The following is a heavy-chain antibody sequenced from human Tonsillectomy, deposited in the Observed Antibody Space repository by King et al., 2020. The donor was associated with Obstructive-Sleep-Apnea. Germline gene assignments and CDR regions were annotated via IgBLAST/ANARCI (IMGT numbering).Heavy chain of an antibody. J-gene: IGHJ6*02. CDR1: GFTFSSYW. Sequence: VQLVESGGGLVQPGGSLRLSCAASGFTFSSYWMHWVRQAPGKGLVWVSRINSDGSSTSYADSVKGRFTISRDNAKNTLYLQMNSLRAEDTAVYYCARDLIVGAKGGIYYYYGMGVWGQGTTVTVPS. CDR2: INSDGSST. D-gene: IGHD1-26*01. V-gene: IGHV3-74*01. CDR3: ARDLIVGAKGGIYYYYGMGV.